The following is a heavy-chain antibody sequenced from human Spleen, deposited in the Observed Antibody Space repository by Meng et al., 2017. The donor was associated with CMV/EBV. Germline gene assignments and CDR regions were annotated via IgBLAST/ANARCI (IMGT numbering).Heavy chain of an antibody. Sequence: GGSLRLSCAASGFTFDDYGMSWVRQAPGKGLEWVSGINWNGGSTGYADSVKGRFSISRDNHKKTLHLQMNSLRPEDTALYYCTKPEYNSGQRALDYWGQGTLVTVSS. J-gene: IGHJ4*02. CDR1: GFTFDDYG. CDR2: INWNGGST. V-gene: IGHV3-20*04. CDR3: TKPEYNSGQRALDY. D-gene: IGHD1-1*01.